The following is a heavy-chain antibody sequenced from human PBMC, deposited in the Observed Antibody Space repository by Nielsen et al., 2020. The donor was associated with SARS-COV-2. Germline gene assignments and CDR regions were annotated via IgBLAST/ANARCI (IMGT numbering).Heavy chain of an antibody. CDR1: GGSFSGYY. D-gene: IGHD2-15*01. V-gene: IGHV4-34*01. CDR3: ARGRGGSSRRYWYFDL. CDR2: INHSGSI. Sequence: SETLSLTCAVYGGSFSGYYWSWIRQPPGKGLEWIGEINHSGSINYNPSLKSRVTISVDTSKNQFSLKLSSVTAADTAVYYCARGRGGSSRRYWYFDLWGRGTLVTVSS. J-gene: IGHJ2*01.